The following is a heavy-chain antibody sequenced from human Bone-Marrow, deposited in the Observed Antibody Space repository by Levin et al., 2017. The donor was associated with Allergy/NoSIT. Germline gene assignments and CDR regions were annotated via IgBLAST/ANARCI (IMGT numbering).Heavy chain of an antibody. D-gene: IGHD3-22*01. CDR2: ISSSGDST. J-gene: IGHJ4*02. CDR3: TRDPARGYYDSSGYSGDH. V-gene: IGHV3-48*02. Sequence: PGGSLRLSCAASGFCFWHNTMNWVRQAPGKGLEWVSCISSSGDSTYYADSVKGRFTISRDNAKNSLYLQLNRLRDEDTALYCGTRDPARGYYDSSGYSGDHWGQGTLVTVSS. CDR1: GFCFWHNT.